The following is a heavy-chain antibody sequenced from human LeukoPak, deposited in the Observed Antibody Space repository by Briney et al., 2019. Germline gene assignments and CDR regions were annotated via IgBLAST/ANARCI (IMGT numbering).Heavy chain of an antibody. Sequence: HPGGSLRLSCAASGFTVSSNYMSWVRQAPGKGLEWVSVIYSGGSTYYADSVKGRFTISRDNSKNTLYLQMNSLRVEDTAVYYCARDQTYSGSGIYTYFDYWGQGILVTVST. CDR3: ARDQTYSGSGIYTYFDY. J-gene: IGHJ4*02. CDR2: IYSGGST. D-gene: IGHD3-10*01. V-gene: IGHV3-66*01. CDR1: GFTVSSNY.